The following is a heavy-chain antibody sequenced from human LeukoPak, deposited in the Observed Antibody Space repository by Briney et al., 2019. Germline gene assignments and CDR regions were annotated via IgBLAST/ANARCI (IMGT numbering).Heavy chain of an antibody. D-gene: IGHD3-10*01. J-gene: IGHJ4*02. CDR2: IYPRDSDT. CDR1: GYTFTHQW. Sequence: GESLKISCKASGYTFTHQWIGWVRQKSGSGLEWMGIIYPRDSDTRYNPSFQGHVTISADTSINTAYLEWSRLEASDTGIYYCARHSDVIGAIWGQGTLVTVSS. CDR3: ARHSDVIGAI. V-gene: IGHV5-51*01.